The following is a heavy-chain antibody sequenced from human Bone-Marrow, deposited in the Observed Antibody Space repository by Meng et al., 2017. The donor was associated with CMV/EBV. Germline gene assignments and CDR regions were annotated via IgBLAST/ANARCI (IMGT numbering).Heavy chain of an antibody. D-gene: IGHD6-13*01. J-gene: IGHJ4*02. CDR2: ISAYNGNT. V-gene: IGHV1-18*01. Sequence: ASVKVSCKASGYTFTSYGISWVRQAPGQGLEWMGWISAYNGNTNYAQKFQGRVTMTRDTSISTDYMELSRLRSDDTAVYYCARGWESGIFDYWGQGTLVTVSS. CDR1: GYTFTSYG. CDR3: ARGWESGIFDY.